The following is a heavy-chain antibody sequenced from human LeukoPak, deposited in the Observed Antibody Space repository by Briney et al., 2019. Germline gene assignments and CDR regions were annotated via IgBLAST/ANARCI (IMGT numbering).Heavy chain of an antibody. J-gene: IGHJ4*02. Sequence: SETLSLTCTVSGGSISSSGYYWGWIRQPPGKGLDWIGSIYSSGNTYYSPSLKSRVTISLDTSKNQFSLRLSFVTAADTAVYYCARHNSGTYLDWGQGNLVTVSS. CDR3: ARHNSGTYLD. CDR1: GGSISSSGYY. CDR2: IYSSGNT. D-gene: IGHD1-26*01. V-gene: IGHV4-39*01.